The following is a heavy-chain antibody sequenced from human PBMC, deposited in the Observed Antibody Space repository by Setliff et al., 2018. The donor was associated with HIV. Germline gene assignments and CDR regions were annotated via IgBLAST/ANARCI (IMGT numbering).Heavy chain of an antibody. CDR3: ARRGDTTMAFSFDF. V-gene: IGHV1-3*01. Sequence: ASVKVSCKASGYTFSSHSIHWVRQAPGQGLEWMGWINAGNGNTKYSQKFQRRSTITRDTSASTVFMELSSLTSEDTAVYYCARRGDTTMAFSFDFWGQGTRVTVSS. D-gene: IGHD5-18*01. J-gene: IGHJ4*02. CDR2: INAGNGNT. CDR1: GYTFSSHS.